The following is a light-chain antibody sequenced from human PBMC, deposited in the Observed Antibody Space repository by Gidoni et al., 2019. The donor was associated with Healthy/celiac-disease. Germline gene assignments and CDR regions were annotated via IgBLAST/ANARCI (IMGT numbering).Light chain of an antibody. J-gene: IGLJ1*01. CDR3: SSYTSSSTLYV. CDR2: DAG. CDR1: SSDVGGFNY. Sequence: SLPTQPASASGPPRQSIPISCTGTSSDVGGFNYVSWYQQHPGKAPKLMIYDAGNRPSGVSNRFSGSKSGNTASLTISGLQAEDEADYYCSSYTSSSTLYVFGTGTKVTVL. V-gene: IGLV2-14*01.